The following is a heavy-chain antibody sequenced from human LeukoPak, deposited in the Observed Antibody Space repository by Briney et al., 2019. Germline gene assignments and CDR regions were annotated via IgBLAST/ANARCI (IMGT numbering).Heavy chain of an antibody. J-gene: IGHJ4*02. CDR3: AMGYKSAYSWDY. CDR2: ISPDGRST. V-gene: IGHV3-74*01. CDR1: GVTFSVFW. Sequence: GGSLRLSCAASGVTFSVFWMFWVRQAPGQGLVWVSHISPDGRSTNYADSVKGRFTISRDNARNTLYLQLNSLTAEDTAVYYCAMGYKSAYSWDYWGQGTLVTVSS. D-gene: IGHD5-18*01.